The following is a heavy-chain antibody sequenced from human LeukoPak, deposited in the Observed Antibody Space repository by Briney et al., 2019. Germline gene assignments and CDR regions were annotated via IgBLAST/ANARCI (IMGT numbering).Heavy chain of an antibody. D-gene: IGHD2-2*02. CDR2: IYTSGST. V-gene: IGHV4-4*07. J-gene: IGHJ6*02. CDR3: ARDAEDCSSTSCYSYGMDV. CDR1: GGSISSYY. Sequence: SETLSLTCTVSGGSISSYYWSWIRQPAGKGLEWIGCIYTSGSTNYNPSLKSRVTMSVDTSKNQFSLKLSSVTAADTAVYYCARDAEDCSSTSCYSYGMDVWGQGTTVTVSS.